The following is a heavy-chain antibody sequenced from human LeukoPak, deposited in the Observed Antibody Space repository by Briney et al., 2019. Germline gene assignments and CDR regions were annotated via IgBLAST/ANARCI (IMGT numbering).Heavy chain of an antibody. CDR1: GGSLSGYY. V-gene: IGHV4-34*01. J-gene: IGHJ4*02. Sequence: PSETLSLTCAVYGGSLSGYYWSWIRQPPGKGLEWIGEINHSGSTNYNPSLKSRVTISVDTSKNQFSLKLSSVTAADTAVYYCARGRGSYYLYYFDYWGQGTLVTVSS. CDR2: INHSGST. D-gene: IGHD1-26*01. CDR3: ARGRGSYYLYYFDY.